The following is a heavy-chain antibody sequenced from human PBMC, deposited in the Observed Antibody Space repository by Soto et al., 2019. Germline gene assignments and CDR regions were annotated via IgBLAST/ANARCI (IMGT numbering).Heavy chain of an antibody. D-gene: IGHD3-3*01. CDR1: GYTFTSYD. Sequence: ASVKVSCKASGYTFTSYDINWVRQATGQGLEWMGWMNPNSGNTGYAQKFQGRVTMTRNTSISTAYMELSSLRSEDTAVYYCARSGNSRKAYDFWSGYYDWFDPWGQGTPVTVSS. V-gene: IGHV1-8*01. CDR2: MNPNSGNT. CDR3: ARSGNSRKAYDFWSGYYDWFDP. J-gene: IGHJ5*02.